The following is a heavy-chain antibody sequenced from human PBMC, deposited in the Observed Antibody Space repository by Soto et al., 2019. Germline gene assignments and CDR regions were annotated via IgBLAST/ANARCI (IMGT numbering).Heavy chain of an antibody. CDR3: AKAGGFGGYWYFDL. D-gene: IGHD3-10*01. V-gene: IGHV3-23*01. CDR2: ISGSGGST. J-gene: IGHJ2*01. Sequence: EVQLLESGGGLVQPGGSLRLSCAASGFTFSSYAMSWVRQAPGKGLEWVSAISGSGGSTYYADSVKGRFTISRDNSXNTLYLQRTSLRAEDTAVYYCAKAGGFGGYWYFDLWGRGTLVTVSS. CDR1: GFTFSSYA.